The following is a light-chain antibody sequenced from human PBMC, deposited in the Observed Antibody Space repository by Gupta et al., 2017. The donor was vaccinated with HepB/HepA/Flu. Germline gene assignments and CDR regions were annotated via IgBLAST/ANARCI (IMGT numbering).Light chain of an antibody. CDR1: DSDVGGYDY. CDR3: RSYGGNSDVV. Sequence: SALPQPPSASGSPGPSLTLSCTGSDSDVGGYDYVSWYQQHPGKAPKLIIFQVSKRPAGGPDRLSGSKSGSTASLTVSGGQAEEEADYYCRSYGGNSDVVFGGGTKLTVL. CDR2: QVS. V-gene: IGLV2-8*01. J-gene: IGLJ2*01.